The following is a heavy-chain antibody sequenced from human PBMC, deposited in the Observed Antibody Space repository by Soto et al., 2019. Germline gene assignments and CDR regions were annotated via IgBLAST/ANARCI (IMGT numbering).Heavy chain of an antibody. CDR2: IYYSGST. J-gene: IGHJ3*02. V-gene: IGHV4-59*01. D-gene: IGHD3-3*01. CDR3: ARVQYDFRSGYGSDAFDI. Sequence: SETLSLTCTVSGGSISSYYWSWIRQPPGKGLEWIGYIYYSGSTNYNPSLKSRVTISVDTSKNQFSLKLSSVTAADTAVYYCARVQYDFRSGYGSDAFDIWGQGTMVTGSS. CDR1: GGSISSYY.